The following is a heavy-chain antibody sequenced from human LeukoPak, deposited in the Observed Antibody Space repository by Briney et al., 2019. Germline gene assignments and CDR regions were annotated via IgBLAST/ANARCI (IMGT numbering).Heavy chain of an antibody. CDR3: ARRGSAVAGTSLAYRRYYFDY. D-gene: IGHD6-13*01. J-gene: IGHJ4*02. CDR1: GGSFSGYY. V-gene: IGHV4-34*01. CDR2: INHSGST. Sequence: PSETLSLTCAVYGGSFSGYYWSWIRQPPGKGLEWIGEINHSGSTNYNPSLKSRVTISVDTSKNQFSLKLSSVTAADTAVYYCARRGSAVAGTSLAYRRYYFDYWGQGTLVTVSS.